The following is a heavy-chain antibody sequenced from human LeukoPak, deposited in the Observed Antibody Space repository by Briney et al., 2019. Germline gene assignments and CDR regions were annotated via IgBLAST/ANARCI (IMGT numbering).Heavy chain of an antibody. J-gene: IGHJ4*02. CDR3: ARNLGQTWGTVTTDLWYFDH. Sequence: SSETLSLTCTVSGASIITTNYYWGWIRQPPGKGLEWIGSISYSGNAYYNPSLTSRLSISMDASKNQFSLKVRSVTAADTAVYYCARNLGQTWGTVTTDLWYFDHWGQGTLVPVSS. CDR2: ISYSGNA. D-gene: IGHD4-11*01. V-gene: IGHV4-39*01. CDR1: GASIITTNYY.